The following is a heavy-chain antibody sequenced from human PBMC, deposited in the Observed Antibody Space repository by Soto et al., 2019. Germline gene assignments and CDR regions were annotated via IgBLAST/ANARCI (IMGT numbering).Heavy chain of an antibody. CDR3: SRWVGESVYDNSGKYDS. V-gene: IGHV3-30*03. CDR2: VAYDGSKT. J-gene: IGHJ5*01. Sequence: QVQLVESGGGVVQPGRSLRLTCAASGFTFSSNGMHWGRQAPGKGLEWVALVAYDGSKTYYGDSVRGRFAISRDNSETTLYLQMISLRTEGTDVSYGSRWVGESVYDNSGKYDSWGQGTLVTVSS. CDR1: GFTFSSNG. D-gene: IGHD3-22*01.